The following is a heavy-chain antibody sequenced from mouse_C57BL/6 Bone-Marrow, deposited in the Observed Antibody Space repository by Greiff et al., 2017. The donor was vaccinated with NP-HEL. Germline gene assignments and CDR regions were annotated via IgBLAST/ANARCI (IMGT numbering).Heavy chain of an antibody. CDR2: INPSNGGT. CDR3: AREGGITTVVDYFDY. V-gene: IGHV1-53*01. J-gene: IGHJ2*01. CDR1: GYTFTSYW. Sequence: QVQLKQPGTELVKPGASVKLSCKASGYTFTSYWMHWVKQRPGQGLEWIGNINPSNGGTNYNEKFKSKATLTVDKSSSTAYMQLSSLTSEDSAVYYCAREGGITTVVDYFDYWGQGTTLTVSS. D-gene: IGHD1-1*01.